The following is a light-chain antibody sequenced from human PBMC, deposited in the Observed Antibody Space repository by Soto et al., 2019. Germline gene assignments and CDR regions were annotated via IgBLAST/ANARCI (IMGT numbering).Light chain of an antibody. V-gene: IGKV1-13*02. CDR2: EAT. CDR3: QQFSGPLT. CDR1: QGIGSA. Sequence: AIQLTQSPSSLSASVGARVIITCRASQGIGSALDWYQQFPGRSPQLLIYEATSLESGVPPRFRGSGSGTEFPLTISSLQPEDFATYYCQQFSGPLTFGGGTRVEIK. J-gene: IGKJ4*01.